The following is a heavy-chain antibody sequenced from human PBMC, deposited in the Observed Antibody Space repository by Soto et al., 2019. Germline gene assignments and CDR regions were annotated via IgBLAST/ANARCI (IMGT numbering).Heavy chain of an antibody. Sequence: PGGSLRLSFAASGFIFSTHAISWIRLSPGKGLEWVSVISGGGDTTYYTPSVKGRFTISRDDFRNTLYLQMNSLRTEDTAIYYCAKLRDFVVLPAGVLDYWGPGTLVTVSS. CDR1: GFIFSTHA. V-gene: IGHV3-23*01. CDR2: ISGGGDTT. CDR3: AKLRDFVVLPAGVLDY. J-gene: IGHJ4*02. D-gene: IGHD2-8*01.